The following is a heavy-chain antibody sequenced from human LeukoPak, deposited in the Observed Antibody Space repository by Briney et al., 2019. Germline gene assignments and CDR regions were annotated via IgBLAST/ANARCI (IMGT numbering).Heavy chain of an antibody. CDR1: GGSISSGSYY. Sequence: SETLSLTCTVSGGSISSGSYYWSWIRQPAGKGLEWIGRIYTSGSTNYNPSLKSRVTKSVDTSKNQFSLKLSSVTAADTAVYYCASGKGYYFDYWGQGTLVTVCS. CDR2: IYTSGST. V-gene: IGHV4-61*02. CDR3: ASGKGYYFDY. J-gene: IGHJ4*02.